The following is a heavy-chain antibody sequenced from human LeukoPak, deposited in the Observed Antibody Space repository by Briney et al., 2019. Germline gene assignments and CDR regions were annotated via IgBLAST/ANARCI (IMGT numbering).Heavy chain of an antibody. Sequence: GESLKISCKGSGYSFTSYWIGWVRQMPGKGLEWMGIIYPGDSDTRYSPSFQGQVTISADKSISTAYLQWSSLKASDTAMYYCARRNRYYYDSSGYYYLDYWGQGTLVTVSS. V-gene: IGHV5-51*01. CDR1: GYSFTSYW. CDR3: ARRNRYYYDSSGYYYLDY. D-gene: IGHD3-22*01. J-gene: IGHJ4*02. CDR2: IYPGDSDT.